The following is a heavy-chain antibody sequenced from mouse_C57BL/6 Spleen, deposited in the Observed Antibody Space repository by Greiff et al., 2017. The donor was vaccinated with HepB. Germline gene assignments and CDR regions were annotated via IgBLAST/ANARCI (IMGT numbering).Heavy chain of an antibody. Sequence: VQLQQSGPVLVKPGASVKMSCKASGYTFTDYYMNWVKQSHGKSLEWIGVINPYNGGTSYNQKFKGKATLTVDKSSSTAYMELNSLTSEDSAVYYCARSETGTEAMDYWGQGTSVTVSS. V-gene: IGHV1-19*01. CDR2: INPYNGGT. D-gene: IGHD4-1*01. J-gene: IGHJ4*01. CDR1: GYTFTDYY. CDR3: ARSETGTEAMDY.